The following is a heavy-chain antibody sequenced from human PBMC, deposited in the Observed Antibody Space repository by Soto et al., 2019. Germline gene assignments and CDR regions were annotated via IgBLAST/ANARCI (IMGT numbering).Heavy chain of an antibody. V-gene: IGHV1-69*08. CDR1: VGTFSSYT. J-gene: IGHJ5*02. D-gene: IGHD6-13*01. Sequence: QVQLVQSGAEVKKPGSSVKVSCKASVGTFSSYTISWVRQAPGQGLEWMGRIIPILGIANYAQKFQGRVTITAYKSTSTAYMELSSLRSEDTAVYYCARDSRGTLGAAADPWGQGTLVTVSS. CDR2: IIPILGIA. CDR3: ARDSRGTLGAAADP.